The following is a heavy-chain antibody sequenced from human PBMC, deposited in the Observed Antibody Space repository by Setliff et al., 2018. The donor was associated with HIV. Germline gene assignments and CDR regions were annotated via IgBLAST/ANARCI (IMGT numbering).Heavy chain of an antibody. Sequence: QPGGSLRLSCAASGFLFHTYWMSWVRQAPGKGLEWASVIYTGGATFYADSVKARFTISRDHSRNTLYLQMNSLRAEDTAVYYCAREPHELRYFDWLLYPAYYYYGMDVWGQGTTVTVSS. D-gene: IGHD3-9*01. J-gene: IGHJ6*02. CDR1: GFLFHTYW. V-gene: IGHV3-66*01. CDR3: AREPHELRYFDWLLYPAYYYYGMDV. CDR2: IYTGGAT.